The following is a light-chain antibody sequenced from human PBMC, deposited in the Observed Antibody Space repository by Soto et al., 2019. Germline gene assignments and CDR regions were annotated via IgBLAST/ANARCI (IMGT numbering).Light chain of an antibody. J-gene: IGKJ1*01. CDR3: QQSYSTLGA. CDR1: QDISDY. Sequence: DIQLTQSPSFLSASVGDRVTITCRASQDISDYLAWYQQRPGKAPKLLIYAASTLQSGVPSRFSGSGSGTDFTLTISSLQPEDFATYYCQQSYSTLGAFGQGTKVDIK. V-gene: IGKV1-9*01. CDR2: AAS.